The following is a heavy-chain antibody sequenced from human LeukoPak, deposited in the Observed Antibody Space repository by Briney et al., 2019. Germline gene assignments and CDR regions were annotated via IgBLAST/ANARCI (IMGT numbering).Heavy chain of an antibody. CDR1: GFTFSRYG. CDR3: AKSRGEQLYFRDSDY. J-gene: IGHJ4*02. V-gene: IGHV3-30*02. CDR2: VRYDGSNK. D-gene: IGHD1/OR15-1a*01. Sequence: GGSLRLSCSASGFTFSRYGMHWVRQAPGRGLQWVAFVRYDGSNKYYADSVKGRFAMSRDNSKNTLYLQMSSLRAEDTAVYYCAKSRGEQLYFRDSDYWGQGTLVTVAS.